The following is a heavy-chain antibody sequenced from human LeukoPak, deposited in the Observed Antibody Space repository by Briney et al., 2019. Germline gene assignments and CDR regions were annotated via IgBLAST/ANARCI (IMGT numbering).Heavy chain of an antibody. J-gene: IGHJ4*02. D-gene: IGHD3-10*01. CDR2: FYYSRST. V-gene: IGHV4-39*01. Sequence: SETLSLTCTVSGGSVSSSSDYWGWIRQPPGKGLVWIGSFYYSRSTYYNPALKSRVTISVDTSKNQFSLKLSSVTAADTAVYYCANLYNSGSYFGYWGQGTLVTVSS. CDR3: ANLYNSGSYFGY. CDR1: GGSVSSSSDY.